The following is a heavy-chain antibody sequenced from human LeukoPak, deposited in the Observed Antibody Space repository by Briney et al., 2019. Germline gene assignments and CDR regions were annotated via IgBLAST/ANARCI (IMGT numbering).Heavy chain of an antibody. Sequence: GGSLRLSCTASGFTFSTYSMNWVRQAPGKGLEWVSYISSSISTMYYADSVEGRFTISRDNAKTSLYLQMNSLRDEDTAIYYCARKVAAGHGFCIWGPLAFVTVSS. J-gene: IGHJ3*02. V-gene: IGHV3-48*02. CDR1: GFTFSTYS. D-gene: IGHD5-24*01. CDR3: ARKVAAGHGFCI. CDR2: ISSSISTM.